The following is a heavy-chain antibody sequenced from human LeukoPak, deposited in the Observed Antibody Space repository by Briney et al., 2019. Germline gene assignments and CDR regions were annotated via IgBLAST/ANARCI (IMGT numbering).Heavy chain of an antibody. CDR2: IYTSGST. D-gene: IGHD3-16*02. J-gene: IGHJ4*02. CDR1: GGSISSYY. CDR3: ARAYLWGSYRYAGFDY. Sequence: SETLPLTCTVSGGSISSYYWSWIRQPAGKGLEWIGRIYTSGSTNYNPSLKSRVTMSVDTYKNQFSLKVSSVTAAATSAYYCARAYLWGSYRYAGFDYWGQGTLVTVSS. V-gene: IGHV4-4*07.